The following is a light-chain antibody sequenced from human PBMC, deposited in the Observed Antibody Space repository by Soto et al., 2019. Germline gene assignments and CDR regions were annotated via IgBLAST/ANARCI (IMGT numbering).Light chain of an antibody. J-gene: IGKJ4*01. V-gene: IGKV3-15*01. CDR3: QQFNNWPPLT. CDR2: SAS. CDR1: QFVSTN. Sequence: EVVMTQSPATLSVSPGERATLSCRASQFVSTNLAWYQQKPGQAPRLLIYSASTRATGIPARFSGSGSGTEFTLTISCLQSEDSAVYYCQQFNNWPPLTFGGGTKVEIK.